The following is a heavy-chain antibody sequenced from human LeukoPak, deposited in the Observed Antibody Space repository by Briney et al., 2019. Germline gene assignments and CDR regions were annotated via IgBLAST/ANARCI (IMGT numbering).Heavy chain of an antibody. D-gene: IGHD4-11*01. CDR1: GFTFTSFG. J-gene: IGHJ2*01. Sequence: ASVKVPCKASGFTFTSFGFSWVRQAPGQGLEWMGWISAYNGNTNYAQKLQGRVTMTTDTSTSTAYMELRSLRSDDTAVYYCARGPGDYSKLYWYFDLWGRGTLVTVSS. V-gene: IGHV1-18*01. CDR2: ISAYNGNT. CDR3: ARGPGDYSKLYWYFDL.